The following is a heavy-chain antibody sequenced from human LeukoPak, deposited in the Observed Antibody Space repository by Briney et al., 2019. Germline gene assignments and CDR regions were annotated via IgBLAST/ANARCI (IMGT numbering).Heavy chain of an antibody. CDR3: AKVGFSEMEWLLYSDH. J-gene: IGHJ5*02. CDR2: ISGSSGHT. V-gene: IGHV3-23*01. CDR1: GLSFSSYA. D-gene: IGHD3-3*01. Sequence: GGSLSLSWAAAGLSFSSYAMSWVRQAPGKGLEWVSAISGSSGHTYYADSVKGRFTISRDNSKNTLYLQMNSLRAEDTAVYYCAKVGFSEMEWLLYSDHWGQGTLVTVSS.